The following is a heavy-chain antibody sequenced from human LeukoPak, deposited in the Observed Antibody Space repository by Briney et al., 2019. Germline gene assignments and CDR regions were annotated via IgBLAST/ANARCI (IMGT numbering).Heavy chain of an antibody. CDR3: ARGRIAAASYVDY. D-gene: IGHD6-13*01. V-gene: IGHV1-2*06. CDR1: GGTFSSYA. J-gene: IGHJ4*02. CDR2: INPNSGGT. Sequence: GASVKVSCKASGGTFSSYAISWVRQAPGQGLEWMGRINPNSGGTNYAQKFQGRVTMTRDTSISTAYMELSRLRSDDTAVYYCARGRIAAASYVDYWGQGTLVTVSS.